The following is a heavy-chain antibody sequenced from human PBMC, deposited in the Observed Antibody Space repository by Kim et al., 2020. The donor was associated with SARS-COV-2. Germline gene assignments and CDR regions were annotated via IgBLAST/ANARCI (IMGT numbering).Heavy chain of an antibody. D-gene: IGHD3-16*01. CDR1: GYSFTNYW. CDR2: IYVGDSGT. CDR3: ARGGIDAFDI. J-gene: IGHJ3*02. V-gene: IGHV5-51*01. Sequence: GESLKISCKGSGYSFTNYWIGWVRQMPGKGLEWMGLIYVGDSGTTYSPSFQGQVTISADKSIRTAYLQWSSLKASDTAIYYCARGGIDAFDIWGQGTMVTVPS.